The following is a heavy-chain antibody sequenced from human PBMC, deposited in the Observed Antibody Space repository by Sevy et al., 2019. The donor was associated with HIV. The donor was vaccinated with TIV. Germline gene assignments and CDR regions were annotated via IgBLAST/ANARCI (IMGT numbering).Heavy chain of an antibody. CDR3: VKDAVTYYDSSGRMDV. V-gene: IGHV3-9*01. D-gene: IGHD3-22*01. J-gene: IGHJ6*02. CDR2: ISSNSGSI. CDR1: GFTFDEYA. Sequence: GGYLRLSCAASGFTFDEYAMHWVRQAPGKGLEWVAGISSNSGSIGYVDSVKGRFTISRDNAKNSLYLQMNSLRGEDTALYYCVKDAVTYYDSSGRMDVWGQGTTVTVSS.